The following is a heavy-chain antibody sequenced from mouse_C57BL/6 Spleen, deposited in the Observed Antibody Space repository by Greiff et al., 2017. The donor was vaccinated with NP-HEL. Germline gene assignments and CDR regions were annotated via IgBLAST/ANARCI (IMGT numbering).Heavy chain of an antibody. CDR1: GYTFTSYW. J-gene: IGHJ3*01. D-gene: IGHD1-1*02. CDR2: IYPGSGST. V-gene: IGHV1-55*01. Sequence: QVQLQQPGAELVKPGASVKLSCKASGYTFTSYWITWVKQRTGQGLEWIGDIYPGSGSTNYNEKFKRKATLTVDTSSSTAYMQLSSLTSEDSAVYFCARGGGNYGAYGRQETRVTVS. CDR3: ARGGGNYGAY.